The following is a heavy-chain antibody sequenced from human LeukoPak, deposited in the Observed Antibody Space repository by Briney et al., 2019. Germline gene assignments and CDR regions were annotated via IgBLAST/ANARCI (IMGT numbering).Heavy chain of an antibody. CDR1: GGTLSSYA. D-gene: IGHD1-14*01. CDR2: VIPIFGTA. CDR3: ASYHPRGP. V-gene: IGHV1-69*01. Sequence: ASVKVSCKASGGTLSSYAISWVRQAPGQGLEWMGGVIPIFGTANYAQKFQGRVTITADESTSTAYMELSSLRSEDTAVYYCASYHPRGPWGQGTLVTVSS. J-gene: IGHJ5*02.